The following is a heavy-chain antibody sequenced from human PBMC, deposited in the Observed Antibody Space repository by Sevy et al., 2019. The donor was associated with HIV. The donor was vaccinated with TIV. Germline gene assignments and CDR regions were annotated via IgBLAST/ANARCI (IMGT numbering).Heavy chain of an antibody. V-gene: IGHV4-59*08. CDR2: IYYNGHI. J-gene: IGHJ4*02. CDR3: AGENALGRGYS. CDR1: GGSITSLY. D-gene: IGHD3-16*01. Sequence: SETLSLTCTVSGGSITSLYWNWIRQPPGKGLEWIANIYYNGHINYNPSLKSRVTLSLDTSKNQFSLRLSSVTAADTSMYYGAGENALGRGYSWGQVTPVTVSS.